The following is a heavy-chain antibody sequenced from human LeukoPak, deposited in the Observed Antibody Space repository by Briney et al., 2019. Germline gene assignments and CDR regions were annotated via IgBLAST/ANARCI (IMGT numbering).Heavy chain of an antibody. V-gene: IGHV1-8*01. CDR3: ARKILYGSGKSWFDP. J-gene: IGHJ5*02. CDR2: MNPNSGNT. D-gene: IGHD3-10*01. Sequence: GASVKVSCKASGYTFTSYDINCVRQATGQGLEWMGWMNPNSGNTGYAQKFQDRVTMTRNTSISTAYMELSGLRSEDTAMYYCARKILYGSGKSWFDPWGQGTLVTVSS. CDR1: GYTFTSYD.